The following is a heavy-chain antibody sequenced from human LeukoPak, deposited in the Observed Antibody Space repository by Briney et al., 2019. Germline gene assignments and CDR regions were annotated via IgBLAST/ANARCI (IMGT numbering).Heavy chain of an antibody. CDR3: ARDGGRSDFWSGYDYYYMDV. CDR2: IYHSGST. CDR1: GGSISSYY. J-gene: IGHJ6*03. D-gene: IGHD3-3*01. V-gene: IGHV4-59*12. Sequence: SETQSLTCTVSGGSISSYYWSWIRQPPGKGLEWIGYIYHSGSTYYNPSLKSRVTISVDRSKNQFSLKLSSVTAADTAVYYCARDGGRSDFWSGYDYYYMDVWGKGTTVTVSS.